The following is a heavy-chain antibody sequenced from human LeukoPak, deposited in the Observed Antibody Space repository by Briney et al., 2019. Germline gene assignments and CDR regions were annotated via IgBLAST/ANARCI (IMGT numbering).Heavy chain of an antibody. CDR3: APGYWTEYFQH. D-gene: IGHD6-13*01. CDR2: IYSGGST. CDR1: GFTVSSNY. J-gene: IGHJ1*01. V-gene: IGHV3-53*01. Sequence: GGSLRLSCAASGFTVSSNYMSWVRQAPGKGLEWVSVIYSGGSTYYADSVKGRFTISRDNSKNTLYLQMNSLRAEDTAVYYCAPGYWTEYFQHWGQGTLVTVSS.